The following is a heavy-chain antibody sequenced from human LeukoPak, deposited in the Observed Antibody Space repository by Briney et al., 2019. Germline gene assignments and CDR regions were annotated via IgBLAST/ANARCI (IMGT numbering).Heavy chain of an antibody. V-gene: IGHV3-11*01. CDR2: ISNCDSII. J-gene: IGHJ4*02. D-gene: IGHD3-22*01. CDR1: GFTFSDYY. CDR3: ARGRHTMI. Sequence: GGSLRLSCAASGFTFSDYYMSWIRHAPGKGLEWVSYISNCDSIISYADSVKGRFTISRDNANNSLYLQMHSLRAEDTAVYYCARGRHTMIWGQGTLVTVSS.